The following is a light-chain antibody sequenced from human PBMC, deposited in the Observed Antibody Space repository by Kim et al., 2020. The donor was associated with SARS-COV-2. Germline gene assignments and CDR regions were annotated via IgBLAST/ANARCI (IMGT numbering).Light chain of an antibody. Sequence: SSALTQDPAVSVALGQTVRITCKGDSLRSYYATWYQQKPGQAPIVVIYGKNNRPSGIPDRFSGSSSGDTASLTITGTQAGDEADYYCNSRGSNDNVLFGG. CDR1: SLRSYY. V-gene: IGLV3-19*01. CDR3: NSRGSNDNVL. CDR2: GKN. J-gene: IGLJ2*01.